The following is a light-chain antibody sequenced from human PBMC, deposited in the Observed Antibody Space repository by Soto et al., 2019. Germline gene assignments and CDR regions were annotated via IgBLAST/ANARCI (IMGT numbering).Light chain of an antibody. Sequence: QPVLTQSPSASASLGASVTLTCTLNSGHSNYAIAWHQQQPEKGPRYLMKLNSDGSHRKGDGIPDRFSGSSSGAERYLTISSLQSEDEADYYCQTWGTGIQVFGGGTKLTVL. V-gene: IGLV4-69*01. CDR3: QTWGTGIQV. J-gene: IGLJ2*01. CDR1: SGHSNYA. CDR2: LNSDGSH.